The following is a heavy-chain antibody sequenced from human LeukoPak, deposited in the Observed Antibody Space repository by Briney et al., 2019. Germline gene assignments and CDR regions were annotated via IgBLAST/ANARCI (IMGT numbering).Heavy chain of an antibody. Sequence: GGSLRLSCAASGFTFSSYWMSWVRQAPGKGLEWVSSIGGSSTYIYFTDSVKGRFTISRDNAKNSLYLQMNSLRAEDTAVYYCARDFKVRGQTVNWFDPWGQGTLVTVSS. CDR3: ARDFKVRGQTVNWFDP. CDR1: GFTFSSYW. CDR2: IGGSSTYI. V-gene: IGHV3-21*01. D-gene: IGHD3-10*01. J-gene: IGHJ5*02.